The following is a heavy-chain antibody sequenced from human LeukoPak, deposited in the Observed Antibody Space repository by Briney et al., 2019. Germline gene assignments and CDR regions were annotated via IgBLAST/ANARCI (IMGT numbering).Heavy chain of an antibody. CDR2: ISYDGSNK. CDR1: GFTFSSYA. J-gene: IGHJ4*02. CDR3: ARDPGISGYDPVYYFDY. V-gene: IGHV3-30*04. Sequence: GGSLRLSCAASGFTFSSYAMHWVRQAPGKGPEWVAVISYDGSNKYYADSVKGRFTISRDNSKNTLYLQMNSLRAEDTAVYYCARDPGISGYDPVYYFDYWGQGTLVTVSS. D-gene: IGHD5-12*01.